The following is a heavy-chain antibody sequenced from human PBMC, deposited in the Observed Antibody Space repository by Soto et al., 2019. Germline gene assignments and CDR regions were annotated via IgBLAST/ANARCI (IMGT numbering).Heavy chain of an antibody. CDR3: AKVLLAPPLYGEWYYYYGMDV. D-gene: IGHD4-17*01. CDR2: IYADGST. V-gene: IGHV3-53*01. CDR1: GFTVSRNY. J-gene: IGHJ6*02. Sequence: GGSLRLSCAASGFTVSRNYMNWVRQAPGKGLEWVSSIYADGSTYYADSVKGRFTISRDNSKNTLYLQMNSLRAEDTAVYYCAKVLLAPPLYGEWYYYYGMDVWGQGTTVTVSS.